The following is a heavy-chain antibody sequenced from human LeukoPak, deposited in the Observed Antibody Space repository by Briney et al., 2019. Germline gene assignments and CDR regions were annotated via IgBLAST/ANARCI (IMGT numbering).Heavy chain of an antibody. J-gene: IGHJ4*02. D-gene: IGHD3-9*01. CDR1: GFTFSSYW. Sequence: GGSLRLSCAASGFTFSSYWMSWVRQAPGKGLEWVANIKLGGSEKYYVDSVKGRFTISRDNAKNSLYLQMNSLRAEDTAVYYCARLPERYYFDYWGQGTLVTVSS. CDR2: IKLGGSEK. CDR3: ARLPERYYFDY. V-gene: IGHV3-7*01.